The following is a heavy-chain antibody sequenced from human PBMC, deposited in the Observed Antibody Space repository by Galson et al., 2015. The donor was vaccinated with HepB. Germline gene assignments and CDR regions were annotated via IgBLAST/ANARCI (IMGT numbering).Heavy chain of an antibody. J-gene: IGHJ2*01. Sequence: GSTNYNPSLKSRVTISVDTSKNQFSLKLSSVTAADTAVYYCAGAPYGDYVYWYFDLWGRGTLVTVSS. CDR2: GST. CDR3: AGAPYGDYVYWYFDL. V-gene: IGHV4-34*01. D-gene: IGHD4-17*01.